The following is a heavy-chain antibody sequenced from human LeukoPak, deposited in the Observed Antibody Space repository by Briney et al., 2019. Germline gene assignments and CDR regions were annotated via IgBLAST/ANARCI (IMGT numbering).Heavy chain of an antibody. CDR1: GFTFSSYS. J-gene: IGHJ4*02. CDR3: ARDRGWYSSSWYADY. V-gene: IGHV3-21*01. D-gene: IGHD6-13*01. Sequence: GGSLRLSCAASGFTFSSYSMNWVRQAPGKGLEWVSSISSSSSYIYYADSVKGRFTISRGNAKNSLYLQMNSLRAEDTAVYYCARDRGWYSSSWYADYWGQGTLVTVSS. CDR2: ISSSSSYI.